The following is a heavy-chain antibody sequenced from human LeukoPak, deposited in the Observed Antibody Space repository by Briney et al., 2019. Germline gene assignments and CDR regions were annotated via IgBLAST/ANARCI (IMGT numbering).Heavy chain of an antibody. CDR2: INHSGST. CDR3: ARGGGSYYFDY. J-gene: IGHJ4*02. Sequence: PSETLSLTCAVYGGSFSGYYWSWIRQPPGKGLEWIGEINHSGSTNYNPSLKSRVTISVDTSKNQFSLKLSSVTAADTAVYYCARGGGSYYFDYWGQGTLVTVST. CDR1: GGSFSGYY. V-gene: IGHV4-34*01. D-gene: IGHD5-12*01.